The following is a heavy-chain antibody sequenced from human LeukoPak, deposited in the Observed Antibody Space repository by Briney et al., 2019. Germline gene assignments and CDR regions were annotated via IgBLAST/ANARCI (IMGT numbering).Heavy chain of an antibody. J-gene: IGHJ4*02. CDR1: GFTFSDYY. V-gene: IGHV3-11*04. D-gene: IGHD6-19*01. CDR3: ARVRGSGWFRFDY. Sequence: GGSLRLSCAASGFTFSDYYMSWIRQAPGKGLEWVSYISSSGSTIYYADSVKGRFTISRDNTKNSLYLQMNSLRAEDTAVYYCARVRGSGWFRFDYWGQGTLVTVSS. CDR2: ISSSGSTI.